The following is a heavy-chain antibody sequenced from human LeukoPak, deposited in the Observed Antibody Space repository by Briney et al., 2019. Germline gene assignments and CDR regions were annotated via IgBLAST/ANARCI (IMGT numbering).Heavy chain of an antibody. CDR3: AKVRRMASVPAGAFDI. J-gene: IGHJ3*02. CDR2: ISGSGGST. D-gene: IGHD5-24*01. CDR1: GFTFSSYA. V-gene: IGHV3-23*01. Sequence: GGSLRLSCAVSGFTFSSYAMFWVRQAPGKGLECVSSISGSGGSTYYTDPVKGRFTISRDNSKNTLYLQMNSLRAEDTAVYYCAKVRRMASVPAGAFDIWGQGTMVAVSS.